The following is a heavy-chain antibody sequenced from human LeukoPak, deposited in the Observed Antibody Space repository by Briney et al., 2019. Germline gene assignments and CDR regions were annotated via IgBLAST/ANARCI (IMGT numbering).Heavy chain of an antibody. CDR2: IGGGGGRP. D-gene: IGHD4-17*01. CDR1: GFTFSSYA. Sequence: PGGSLRLSCAASGFTFSSYAMSWVRQAPGKGLEWLSAIGGGGGRPYYAYSDKGRFTISRDNSNNTLYLQMNSLRAEDTAVYYCAKDYDYGDPHGAFDIWGQGTMVTVSS. CDR3: AKDYDYGDPHGAFDI. J-gene: IGHJ3*02. V-gene: IGHV3-23*01.